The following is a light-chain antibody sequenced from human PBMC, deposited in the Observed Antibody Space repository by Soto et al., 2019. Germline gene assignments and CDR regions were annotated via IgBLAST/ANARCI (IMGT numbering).Light chain of an antibody. CDR3: QQFNSYPR. V-gene: IGKV1-13*02. CDR1: QGISSA. J-gene: IGKJ4*01. Sequence: AIQLTQSPSSLSASVGDRVTITCRASQGISSALAWYQQKPGKAPKLLIYDASSLESGVPSRFSGSGSGTDFTLTISSLQPEDFATYYCQQFNSYPRFGGGTKVDIK. CDR2: DAS.